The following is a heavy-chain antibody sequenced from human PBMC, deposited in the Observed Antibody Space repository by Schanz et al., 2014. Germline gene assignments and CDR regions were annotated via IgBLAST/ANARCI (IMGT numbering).Heavy chain of an antibody. V-gene: IGHV4-59*08. CDR3: ARQGDVYRLDY. CDR2: IYHSGSP. CDR1: GASISFYD. D-gene: IGHD1-26*01. Sequence: QVQLQESGPGLVKPSETLSLTCTVSGASISFYDWNWIRQSPGKGLEWIGYIYHSGSPIYNPSLQSRVTIPIDPSKTHFSLKRGSVTAADTAMYFCARQGDVYRLDYWGQGTLVTVTS. J-gene: IGHJ4*02.